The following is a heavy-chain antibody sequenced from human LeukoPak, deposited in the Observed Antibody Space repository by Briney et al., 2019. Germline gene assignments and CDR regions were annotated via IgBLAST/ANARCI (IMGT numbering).Heavy chain of an antibody. J-gene: IGHJ4*02. CDR1: GYTFTTYA. D-gene: IGHD6-19*01. CDR2: ISAYNGNT. CDR3: ARGDSGWYAYYFDY. V-gene: IGHV1-18*01. Sequence: ASVKVSCKASGYTFTTYAISWVRQAPGQGLEWMGWISAYNGNTNYAQKLQGRVTMTTDTSTSTAYMELRSLRSDDTAVYYCARGDSGWYAYYFDYWGQGTLVTVSS.